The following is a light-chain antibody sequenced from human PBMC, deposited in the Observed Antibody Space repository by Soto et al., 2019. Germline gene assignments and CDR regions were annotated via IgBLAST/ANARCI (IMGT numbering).Light chain of an antibody. J-gene: IGLJ1*01. V-gene: IGLV1-40*01. CDR3: QSYGTSLSGLYV. CDR1: SSNIGAGRD. CDR2: DSH. Sequence: QSVLTQPPSVSGAPGQRVTISCTGSSSNIGAGRDVHWYRQLPGAAPKFLISDSHHRPSGVPDRFSVSKSGASASLAITGLRAEDEGDYFCQSYGTSLSGLYVFGTGTKVTVL.